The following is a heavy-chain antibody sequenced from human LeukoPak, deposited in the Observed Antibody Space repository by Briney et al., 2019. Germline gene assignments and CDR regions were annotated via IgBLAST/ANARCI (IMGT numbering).Heavy chain of an antibody. CDR2: INHSGST. V-gene: IGHV4-34*01. CDR3: ARADGSGSYDGDY. CDR1: GGSFSDYY. Sequence: SETLSLTCAVYGGSFSDYYWSWIRQPPGKGLEWIGEINHSGSTNYNASLKSRVTMSVDASKNQFSVKLSSVTAADTAVYYCARADGSGSYDGDYWGQGTLVTVSS. D-gene: IGHD3-10*01. J-gene: IGHJ4*02.